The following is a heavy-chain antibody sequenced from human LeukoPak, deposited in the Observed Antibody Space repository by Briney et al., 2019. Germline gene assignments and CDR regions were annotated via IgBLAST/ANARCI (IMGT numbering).Heavy chain of an antibody. CDR1: GFTFRSYG. Sequence: GGSLRLSCAASGFTFRSYGMHWVRQAPGKGLEWVADISYGGSNKYYADSVKGRFTIYRDNSKNTLYLQMNSLRAEDTAWYYCAKSAMAVVIKEVGNADTVGPCIDYWGEGTLVTVSS. CDR3: AKSAMAVVIKEVGNADTVGPCIDY. CDR2: ISYGGSNK. D-gene: IGHD3-22*01. J-gene: IGHJ4*02. V-gene: IGHV3-30*18.